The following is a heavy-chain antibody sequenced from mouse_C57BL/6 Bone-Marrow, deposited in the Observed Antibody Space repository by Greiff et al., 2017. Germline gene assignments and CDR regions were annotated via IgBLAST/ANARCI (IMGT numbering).Heavy chain of an antibody. V-gene: IGHV1-85*01. D-gene: IGHD1-1*01. CDR3: ARKGGIITAGPFDV. CDR1: GYTFTSYA. J-gene: IGHJ1*03. CDR2: IYPRGGST. Sequence: VQLKESGPELVKPGASVKLSCTASGYTFTSYAINWVKQRPGQGLEWIGWIYPRGGSTKYNEKFKGKATLTVDTSSSTVYMELSSLTSEDAAIYFCARKGGIITAGPFDVWGTGTTVTVSA.